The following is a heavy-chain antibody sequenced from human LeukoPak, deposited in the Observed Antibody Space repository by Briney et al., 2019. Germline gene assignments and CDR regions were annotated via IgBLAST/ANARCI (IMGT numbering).Heavy chain of an antibody. J-gene: IGHJ3*02. CDR1: GYTFTSYA. CDR2: INAGNGNT. CDR3: ARSVGITLVRGVITSIDAFDI. D-gene: IGHD3-10*01. Sequence: ASVKVSCKASGYTFTSYAMHWVRQAPGQRLEWMGWINAGNGNTKYSQKFQGRVTITRDTSASTAYMELSSLRSEDTAVYHCARSVGITLVRGVITSIDAFDIWGQGTMVTVSS. V-gene: IGHV1-3*01.